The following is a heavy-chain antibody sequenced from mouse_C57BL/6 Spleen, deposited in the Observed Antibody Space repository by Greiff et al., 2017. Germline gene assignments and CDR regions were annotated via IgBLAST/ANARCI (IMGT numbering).Heavy chain of an antibody. V-gene: IGHV1-62-2*01. D-gene: IGHD1-1*01. Sequence: QVQLQQSGAELVKPGASVKLSCKASGYTFTEYTIHWVKQRSGQGLVWIGWFYPGSGSIKYNEKFKDKATLTAGKSSSTVNMELSRLTSDDSAVYFGARNEEDSSLFDDWGQGTTLTVCS. CDR2: FYPGSGSI. CDR1: GYTFTEYT. CDR3: ARNEEDSSLFDD. J-gene: IGHJ2*01.